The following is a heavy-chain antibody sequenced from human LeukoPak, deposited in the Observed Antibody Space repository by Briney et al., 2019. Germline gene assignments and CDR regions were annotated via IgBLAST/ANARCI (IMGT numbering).Heavy chain of an antibody. V-gene: IGHV3-23*01. CDR2: ISGSGGGT. CDR1: GFTFTNCA. Sequence: GGSLRLSCAASGFTFTNCAMSCVRQVPGKGLEWVSAISGSGGGTYYADSVKGRFTISRDNSKNMLFLQMNSLRAEDTAVYYCAKGRDSTSCYDNWGQGTLVTVSS. D-gene: IGHD2-2*01. CDR3: AKGRDSTSCYDN. J-gene: IGHJ4*02.